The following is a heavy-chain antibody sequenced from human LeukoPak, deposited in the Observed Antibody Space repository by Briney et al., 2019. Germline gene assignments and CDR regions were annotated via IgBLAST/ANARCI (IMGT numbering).Heavy chain of an antibody. CDR3: TRDRSRAEDD. CDR2: INHGGSDK. J-gene: IGHJ4*02. Sequence: GGSLRLSCAASGFTFSGHYMSWVRQAPGKGLEWVANINHGGSDKYYVDSVKGRFTISRDNANNLLYLQMNSRRGEDTAVHYCTRDRSRAEDDWGQGTLVTVSS. D-gene: IGHD1-14*01. CDR1: GFTFSGHY. V-gene: IGHV3-7*01.